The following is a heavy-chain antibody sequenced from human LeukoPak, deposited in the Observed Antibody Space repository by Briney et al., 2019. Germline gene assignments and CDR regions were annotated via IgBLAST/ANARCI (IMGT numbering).Heavy chain of an antibody. CDR1: GFTFSSYG. J-gene: IGHJ4*02. Sequence: GGSLRLSCAASGFTFSSYGMSWVRQAPGKGLEWVSAISGSGGSTYYADSVKGRFTISRDNSKNTLYLQMNSLRAEDTAVYYCAKVNYYDSSGPLDYWGQGTLVTVSS. CDR3: AKVNYYDSSGPLDY. CDR2: ISGSGGST. V-gene: IGHV3-23*01. D-gene: IGHD3-22*01.